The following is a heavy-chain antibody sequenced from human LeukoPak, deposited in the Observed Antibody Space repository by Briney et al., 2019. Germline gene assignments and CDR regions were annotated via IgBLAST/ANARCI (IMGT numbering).Heavy chain of an antibody. J-gene: IGHJ4*02. CDR2: IYYSGST. CDR1: GGSISSGDYY. D-gene: IGHD3-10*01. Sequence: SQTLSLTCTVSGGSISSGDYYWSWIRQPPGKGLEWIGYIYYSGSTYYNPSLKSRVTMSVDTSKNQFSPKLSSVTAADTAVYYCARDRLAWFGELFLFGYWGQGTLVTVSS. V-gene: IGHV4-30-4*01. CDR3: ARDRLAWFGELFLFGY.